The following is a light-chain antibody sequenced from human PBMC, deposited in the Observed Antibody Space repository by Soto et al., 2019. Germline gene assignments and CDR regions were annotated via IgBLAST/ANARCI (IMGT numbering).Light chain of an antibody. CDR3: TSYAGSNIPVV. Sequence: ALTQPPSASGSPGQSVTISCTGTSSDVGGYNFVSWYQQHPGKAPKLMIYEVSKRPSGVPDRFSGSKSGNTASLTVSGLQADDEADYYCTSYAGSNIPVVFGGGTKVTVL. CDR1: SSDVGGYNF. CDR2: EVS. V-gene: IGLV2-8*01. J-gene: IGLJ2*01.